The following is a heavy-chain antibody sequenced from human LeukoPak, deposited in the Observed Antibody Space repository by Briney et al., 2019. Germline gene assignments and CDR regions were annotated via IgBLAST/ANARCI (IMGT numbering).Heavy chain of an antibody. CDR1: GFTFSDYW. CDR2: IKQDGSEK. Sequence: GGSLRLSCAVSGFTFSDYWMSWVRQAPGRWLEWVANIKQDGSEKNYVDSVKGRFTISRDNAKNSLYLQMNRLRDEDTAVYYCARDAPGNWNLRPPFDQWGQGTLVTVSS. J-gene: IGHJ4*02. CDR3: ARDAPGNWNLRPPFDQ. V-gene: IGHV3-7*01. D-gene: IGHD1-7*01.